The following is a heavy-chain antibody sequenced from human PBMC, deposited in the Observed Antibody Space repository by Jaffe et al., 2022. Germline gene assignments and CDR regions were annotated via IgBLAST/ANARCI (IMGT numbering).Heavy chain of an antibody. J-gene: IGHJ3*02. CDR2: INAGNGNT. Sequence: QVQLVQSGAEVKKPGASVKVSCKASGYTFTSYAMHWVRQAPGQRLEWMGWINAGNGNTKYSQKFQGRVTITRDTSASTAYMELSSLRSEDTAVYYCARVLAYYDILTGWLVKDAFDIWGQGTMVTVSS. CDR1: GYTFTSYA. V-gene: IGHV1-3*01. D-gene: IGHD3-9*01. CDR3: ARVLAYYDILTGWLVKDAFDI.